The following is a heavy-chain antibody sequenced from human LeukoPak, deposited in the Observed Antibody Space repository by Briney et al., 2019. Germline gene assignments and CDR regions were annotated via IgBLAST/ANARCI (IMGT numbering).Heavy chain of an antibody. J-gene: IGHJ3*02. V-gene: IGHV5-51*01. CDR1: GYSFTSYW. Sequence: GESLKISCKGSGYSFTSYWIGWVRQMPGKGLEWMGIIYPGDSDTRYSPSFQGQVTISADKSISTAYLQWSSLKASDTAMYYCARFIVVMTAPRGFDIWGQGTMVTVSS. CDR2: IYPGDSDT. D-gene: IGHD2-21*02. CDR3: ARFIVVMTAPRGFDI.